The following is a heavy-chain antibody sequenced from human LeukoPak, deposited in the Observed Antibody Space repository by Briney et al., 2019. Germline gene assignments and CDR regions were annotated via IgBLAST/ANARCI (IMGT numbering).Heavy chain of an antibody. V-gene: IGHV3-30*18. CDR2: ISYDGSNK. D-gene: IGHD3-10*01. CDR3: AEQGHYYGSGSSFNGYYFDY. Sequence: GRSLRLSCAASGFTFSSYGMHWVRQAPGKGLEWVAVISYDGSNKYYADSVKGRFTISRDNSKNTLYLQMNSLRAEDTAVYYCAEQGHYYGSGSSFNGYYFDYWGQGTLVTVSS. CDR1: GFTFSSYG. J-gene: IGHJ4*02.